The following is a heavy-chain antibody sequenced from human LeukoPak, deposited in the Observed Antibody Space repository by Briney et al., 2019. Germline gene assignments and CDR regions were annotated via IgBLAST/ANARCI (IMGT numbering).Heavy chain of an antibody. Sequence: GSLRLSCAASGFTFSNAWMSWIRQPPGKGLEWIGSIYHSGSTYYNPSLKSRVTISVDTSKNQFSLKLSSVTAADTAVYYCAREDYDILTGYSNFDYWGQGTLVTVSS. V-gene: IGHV4-38-2*02. CDR1: GFTFSNAW. D-gene: IGHD3-9*01. CDR3: AREDYDILTGYSNFDY. J-gene: IGHJ4*02. CDR2: IYHSGST.